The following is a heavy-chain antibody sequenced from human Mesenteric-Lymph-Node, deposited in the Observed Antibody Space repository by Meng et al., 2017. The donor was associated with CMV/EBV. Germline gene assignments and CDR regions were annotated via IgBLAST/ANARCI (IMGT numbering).Heavy chain of an antibody. V-gene: IGHV3-30*03. J-gene: IGHJ4*02. CDR2: ISYDGSRK. CDR3: ARGPARVDTVIEPADMYLFDS. CDR1: GFTFTTYG. D-gene: IGHD1-14*01. Sequence: GESLKISCAASGFTFTTYGIHWVRQARGKGLEWVAVISYDGSRKYYADSVKGRFTISRENSKNMLSLQMYTLRTDDTALYYCARGPARVDTVIEPADMYLFDSWGQGTLVTVSS.